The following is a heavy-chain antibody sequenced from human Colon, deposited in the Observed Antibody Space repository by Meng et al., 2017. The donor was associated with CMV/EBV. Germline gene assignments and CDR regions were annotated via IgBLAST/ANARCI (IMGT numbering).Heavy chain of an antibody. CDR1: GFTFSTYW. D-gene: IGHD5-12*01. CDR2: INSDGSST. CDR3: AKDRTVGGYTFGLDV. V-gene: IGHV3-74*01. Sequence: GESLKISCAASGFTFSTYWMHWVRQAPGKGLVWVSRINSDGSSTTYADSVKGRFTISRDNAKNTVYLRMNSLRVEDTAVYYCAKDRTVGGYTFGLDVWGQGTTVTVSS. J-gene: IGHJ6*02.